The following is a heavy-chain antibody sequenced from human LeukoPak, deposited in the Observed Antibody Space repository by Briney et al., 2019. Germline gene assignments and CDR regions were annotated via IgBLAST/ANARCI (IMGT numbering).Heavy chain of an antibody. Sequence: PGGSLRLSCAAPGFTFSNYAMGWVRQAPGKGLEWVSRINGRDGRTYYADSVRGRFSISSDNSKNTLFLQMNSLRAEDTAVYYCARGEAFAFDMWGQGTMVTVSS. J-gene: IGHJ3*02. CDR2: INGRDGRT. CDR3: ARGEAFAFDM. V-gene: IGHV3-23*01. CDR1: GFTFSNYA.